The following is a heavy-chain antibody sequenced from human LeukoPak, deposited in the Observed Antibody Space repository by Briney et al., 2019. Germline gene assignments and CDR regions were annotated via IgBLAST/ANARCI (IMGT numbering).Heavy chain of an antibody. D-gene: IGHD6-13*01. CDR2: IYYSGST. CDR3: ASHIGSAWFYFDY. CDR1: GGSISSSSYY. V-gene: IGHV4-39*01. Sequence: SETLSLTCTVSGGSISSSSYYWGWIRQPPGKGLEWIGSIYYSGSTNYNPSLKSRVTISVDTSKNQFSLKLSSVTAADTAVYYCASHIGSAWFYFDYWGQGNLVTVSS. J-gene: IGHJ4*02.